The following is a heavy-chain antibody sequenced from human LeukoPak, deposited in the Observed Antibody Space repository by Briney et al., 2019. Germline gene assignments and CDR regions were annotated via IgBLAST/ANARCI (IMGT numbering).Heavy chain of an antibody. Sequence: ASVKVSCKASGYTFTNYDINWVRQAPGQGLEWMGWLNPINHNSDSTDKFHGRVTMTWDTSISTACMELNSLGSDDTAIYYCARGHSGWGYYLDYWGQGSLVTVSS. V-gene: IGHV1-8*01. J-gene: IGHJ4*02. CDR2: LNPINHNS. D-gene: IGHD6-19*01. CDR1: GYTFTNYD. CDR3: ARGHSGWGYYLDY.